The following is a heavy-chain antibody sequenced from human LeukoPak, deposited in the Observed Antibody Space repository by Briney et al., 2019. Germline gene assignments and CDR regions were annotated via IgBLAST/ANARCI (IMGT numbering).Heavy chain of an antibody. CDR3: ARGVDPNGSGTKSHHDY. V-gene: IGHV4-34*01. CDR2: INHSGST. D-gene: IGHD3-10*01. CDR1: GGSFSGYY. J-gene: IGHJ4*02. Sequence: SETLSLTCAVYGGSFSGYYWNWIRQPPGKGLEWIGEINHSGSTNYNPSLKSRVTISVDTSKKQFSLKLSSVTAADTGVYYCARGVDPNGSGTKSHHDYWGQGTLVTVSS.